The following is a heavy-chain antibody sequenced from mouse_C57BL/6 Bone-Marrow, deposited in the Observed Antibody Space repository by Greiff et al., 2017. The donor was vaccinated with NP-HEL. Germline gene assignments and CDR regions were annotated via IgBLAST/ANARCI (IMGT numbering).Heavy chain of an antibody. Sequence: EVMLVESGGDLVKPGGSLKLSCAASGFTFSSYGMSWVRQTPDKRLEWVATISSGGSYTYYPDSVKGRFTISRDNAKNTLYLQMSSLKSEDTAMYYCARHLRYYYGSRYYYAMDYWGQGTSVTVSS. V-gene: IGHV5-6*02. CDR3: ARHLRYYYGSRYYYAMDY. CDR2: ISSGGSYT. J-gene: IGHJ4*01. CDR1: GFTFSSYG. D-gene: IGHD1-1*01.